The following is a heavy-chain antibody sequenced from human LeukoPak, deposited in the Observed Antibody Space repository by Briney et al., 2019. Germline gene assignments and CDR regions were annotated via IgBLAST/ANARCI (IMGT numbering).Heavy chain of an antibody. Sequence: SETLSLTCTVSGAFISSSSYYWGWIRQAPGKGLEWIGEIYYSGRDYNIPSLKSRVTLSIDTSKNQFSLDLTSVTAADTAVYYCARRRYYDSTGYLDWGQGTLVAVSS. CDR2: IYYSGRD. J-gene: IGHJ1*01. D-gene: IGHD3-22*01. V-gene: IGHV4-39*01. CDR1: GAFISSSSYY. CDR3: ARRRYYDSTGYLD.